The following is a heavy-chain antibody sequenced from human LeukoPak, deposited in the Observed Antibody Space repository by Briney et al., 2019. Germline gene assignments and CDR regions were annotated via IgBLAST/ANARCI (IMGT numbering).Heavy chain of an antibody. V-gene: IGHV4-31*03. CDR2: IYYSGST. CDR1: GGSISSGGYY. CDR3: ARGSNWNYGPPFDY. J-gene: IGHJ4*02. D-gene: IGHD1-7*01. Sequence: SETLSLTCTVSGGSISSGGYYWSWIRQHPGRGLEWIGYIYYSGSTYYNPSLRSRVTISIDTSKNQFSLKLTSVTAADTAVYYCARGSNWNYGPPFDYWGQGTLVTVSS.